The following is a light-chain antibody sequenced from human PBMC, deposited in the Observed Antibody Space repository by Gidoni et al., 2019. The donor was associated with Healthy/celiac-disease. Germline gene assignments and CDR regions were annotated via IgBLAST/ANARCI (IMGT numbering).Light chain of an antibody. CDR1: QSISSY. J-gene: IGKJ4*01. CDR3: QQSYSTPLT. V-gene: IGKV1-39*01. CDR2: AAS. Sequence: DIQITQSPSSLSASVGDRVTITCRASQSISSYFTWYQQKPGKAPKLLIYAASSLQSGVPSRFSGSGAGTDFILTSSRLQPEDVANYYCQQSYSTPLTFGGGTKVEIK.